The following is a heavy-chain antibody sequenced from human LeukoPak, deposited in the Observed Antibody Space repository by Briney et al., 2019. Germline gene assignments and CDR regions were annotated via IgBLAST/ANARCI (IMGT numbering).Heavy chain of an antibody. CDR1: GFTFSDYY. Sequence: GGSLRLSCAASGFTFSDYYMSWIRQAPGKGLEWVSYISSSGSTIYCADSVKGRFTISRDNAKNSLYLQMNSLRAEDTAVYYCARAYGSGSYHFDYWGQGTLVTVSS. CDR2: ISSSGSTI. J-gene: IGHJ4*02. D-gene: IGHD3-10*01. V-gene: IGHV3-11*01. CDR3: ARAYGSGSYHFDY.